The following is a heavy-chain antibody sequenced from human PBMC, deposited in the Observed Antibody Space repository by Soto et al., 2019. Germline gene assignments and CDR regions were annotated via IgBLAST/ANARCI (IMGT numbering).Heavy chain of an antibody. V-gene: IGHV4-31*03. CDR2: LYYRGNT. CDR3: ARDVTTRTSTYYYVMDV. D-gene: IGHD4-4*01. J-gene: IGHJ6*02. CDR1: GGSINSGGYY. Sequence: SETLSLTCTVSGGSINSGGYYWNWIRQHPGKGLEWLGYLYYRGNTYYNPSLKSRITISGDTSKNQFSLKLSSVTAADTAVYYCARDVTTRTSTYYYVMDVWGQGTTVTVSS.